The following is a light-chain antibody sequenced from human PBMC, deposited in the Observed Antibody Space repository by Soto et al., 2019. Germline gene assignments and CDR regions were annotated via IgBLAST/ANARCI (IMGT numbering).Light chain of an antibody. J-gene: IGLJ1*01. CDR1: SSDVGGYDY. CDR3: SSYSISTAYL. Sequence: QSALTQPASVSGCPGQSITISCTGTSSDVGGYDYVSWYQLHPGKALKLMVFEVSNRPSGVSYRFSGSKSGNTASLTISGLQAEDEADYFCSSYSISTAYLFGTGTKVTVL. CDR2: EVS. V-gene: IGLV2-14*01.